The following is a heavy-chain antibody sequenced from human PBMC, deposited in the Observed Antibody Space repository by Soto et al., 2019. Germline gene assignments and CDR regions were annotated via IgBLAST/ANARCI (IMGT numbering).Heavy chain of an antibody. CDR1: GGSISSGGYS. Sequence: SETLSLTCAVSGGSISSGGYSWSWIRQPPGKGLEWIGYIYHSGSTYYNPSLKSRVTISVDRSKNQFSLKLSSVTAADTAVYYCARRLEYPFDAFDIWGQGTMVTVSS. J-gene: IGHJ3*02. CDR2: IYHSGST. CDR3: ARRLEYPFDAFDI. V-gene: IGHV4-30-2*01. D-gene: IGHD6-6*01.